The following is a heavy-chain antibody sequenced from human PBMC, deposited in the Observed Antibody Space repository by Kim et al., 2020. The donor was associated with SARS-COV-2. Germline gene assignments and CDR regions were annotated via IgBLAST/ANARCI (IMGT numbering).Heavy chain of an antibody. J-gene: IGHJ5*02. V-gene: IGHV5-10-1*01. CDR1: GYSFTSYW. D-gene: IGHD3-3*01. Sequence: GESLKISCKGSGYSFTSYWISWVRQMPGKGLEWMGRIDPSDSYTNYSPSFQGHVTISADKSISTAYLQWSSLKASDTAMYYCARRITIFGVVIKEWFDPWGQGTLVTVSS. CDR2: IDPSDSYT. CDR3: ARRITIFGVVIKEWFDP.